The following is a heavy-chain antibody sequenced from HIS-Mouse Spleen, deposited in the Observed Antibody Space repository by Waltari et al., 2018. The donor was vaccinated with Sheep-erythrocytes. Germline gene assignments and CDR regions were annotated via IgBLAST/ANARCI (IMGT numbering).Heavy chain of an antibody. Sequence: MNWVRQAPGKGLEWVSSISSRSSYIYEADSVKGRFTISRDNAKNSLYLQMNSLRAEDTAVYYCARVASGATFDYWGQGTLVTVSS. J-gene: IGHJ4*02. CDR2: ISSRSSYI. V-gene: IGHV3-21*01. D-gene: IGHD1-26*01. CDR3: ARVASGATFDY.